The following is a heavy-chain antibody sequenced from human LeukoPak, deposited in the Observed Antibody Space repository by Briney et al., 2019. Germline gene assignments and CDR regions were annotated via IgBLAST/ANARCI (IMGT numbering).Heavy chain of an antibody. CDR3: ARNYDSSGYYYYYYGMDV. CDR2: IIPILGIA. V-gene: IGHV1-69*02. Sequence: SVKVSCKASGGTFSSYTISWVRQAPGQGLEWMGRIIPILGIANYAQKFQGRVTITADKSTSTAYMELSSLRSEDTAVYYCARNYDSSGYYYYYYGMDVWGKGPRSPSPQ. CDR1: GGTFSSYT. J-gene: IGHJ6*04. D-gene: IGHD3-22*01.